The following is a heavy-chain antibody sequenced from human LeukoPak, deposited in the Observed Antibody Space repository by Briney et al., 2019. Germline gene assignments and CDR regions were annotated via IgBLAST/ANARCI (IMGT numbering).Heavy chain of an antibody. CDR3: ARGLVTRGYSYELDY. V-gene: IGHV1-46*01. CDR1: GYTFTSYY. D-gene: IGHD5-18*01. CDR2: INPSGGST. Sequence: ASVKVSCKASGYTFTSYYMHWVRQAPGQGLEWMGIINPSGGSTSYAQKFQGRVTMTRNTSISTAYMELSSLRSEDTAVYYCARGLVTRGYSYELDYWGQGTLVTVSS. J-gene: IGHJ4*02.